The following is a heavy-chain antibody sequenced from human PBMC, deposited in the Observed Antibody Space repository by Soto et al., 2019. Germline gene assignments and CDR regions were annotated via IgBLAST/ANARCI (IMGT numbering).Heavy chain of an antibody. J-gene: IGHJ4*02. CDR2: VSASGRSR. Sequence: EVQLLEYGGGLVQPGGSLRLSCVGSGIEFSNYAMSWVRQAPGKGLEWVSIVSASGRSRYHADSVKGRFTISRDNSKNTLYLHMTNLRAEDTAVYYCAKDGNWLDVYYDVWGQGTPVTVSS. V-gene: IGHV3-23*01. CDR1: GIEFSNYA. CDR3: AKDGNWLDVYYDV. D-gene: IGHD3-16*01.